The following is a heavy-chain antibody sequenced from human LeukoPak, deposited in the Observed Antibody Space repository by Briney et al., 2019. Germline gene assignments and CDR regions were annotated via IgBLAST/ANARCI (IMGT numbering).Heavy chain of an antibody. D-gene: IGHD1-14*01. V-gene: IGHV1-46*01. CDR1: GYTFTAYF. CDR3: ARRSSVNNPYYFDY. CDR2: INPSGGSA. J-gene: IGHJ4*02. Sequence: ASVKVSCKASGYTFTAYFIHWARQAPGQGLERMGIINPSGGSASYAQKFQGRVTMTRDTSTSTLYMELSSLTSEDTAVYYCARRSSVNNPYYFDYWGQGTLVTVSS.